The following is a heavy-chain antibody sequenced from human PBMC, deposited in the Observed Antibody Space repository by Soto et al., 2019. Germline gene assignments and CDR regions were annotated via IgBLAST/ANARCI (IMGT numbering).Heavy chain of an antibody. CDR1: GFTFSGSA. J-gene: IGHJ6*02. CDR3: TRWGQQLVPIRGMDV. D-gene: IGHD6-13*01. CDR2: IRSKANSYAT. Sequence: GGSLRLSCAASGFTFSGSAMHWVRQASGKGLEWVGRIRSKANSYATAYAASVKGRFTISRDDSKNTAYLQMNSLKTEDTAVYYCTRWGQQLVPIRGMDVWGQGTTVTVSS. V-gene: IGHV3-73*01.